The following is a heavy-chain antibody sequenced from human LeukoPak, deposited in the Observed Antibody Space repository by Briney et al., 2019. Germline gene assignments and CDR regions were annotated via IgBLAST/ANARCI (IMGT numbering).Heavy chain of an antibody. CDR1: GGSISSYY. Sequence: PSETLSLTCTVSGGSISSYYWSWIRQPPGKGLEWIGYIYYSGSTNYNPSLKSRVTISVDTSKNQFSLKLNSVTAADTAVYYCASKLFTLRYFDYWGQGTLVTVSS. J-gene: IGHJ4*02. D-gene: IGHD3-9*01. V-gene: IGHV4-59*12. CDR3: ASKLFTLRYFDY. CDR2: IYYSGST.